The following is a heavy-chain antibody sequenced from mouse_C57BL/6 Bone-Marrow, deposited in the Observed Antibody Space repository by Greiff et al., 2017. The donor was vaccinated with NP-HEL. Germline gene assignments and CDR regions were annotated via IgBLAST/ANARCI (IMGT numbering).Heavy chain of an antibody. CDR3: AYGNGGAY. J-gene: IGHJ3*01. Sequence: QVQLQQSGAELARPGASVKLSCKASGYTFTSYGISWVKQRTGQGLEWIGEIYPRSGNTYYNEKFKGKATLTADKSSSTAYMELRSLTSEDSAVYFYAYGNGGAYWGQGTRVTVSA. CDR1: GYTFTSYG. CDR2: IYPRSGNT. D-gene: IGHD2-1*01. V-gene: IGHV1-81*01.